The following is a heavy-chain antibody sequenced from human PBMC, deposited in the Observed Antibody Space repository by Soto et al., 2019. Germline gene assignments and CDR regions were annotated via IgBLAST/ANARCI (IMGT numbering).Heavy chain of an antibody. V-gene: IGHV3-53*01. CDR2: IYSGGTT. J-gene: IGHJ4*02. Sequence: EVQVVESGGGLIQPGGSLRLSCEVSGFSVTANYMSWVRQAPGKGLEWVSVIYSGGTTYYVDSVKGRFSISRDISKNTLYLQMISLSAEDTAVYYCHGYGYWGQGTLVTVSS. CDR1: GFSVTANY. D-gene: IGHD5-12*01. CDR3: HGYGY.